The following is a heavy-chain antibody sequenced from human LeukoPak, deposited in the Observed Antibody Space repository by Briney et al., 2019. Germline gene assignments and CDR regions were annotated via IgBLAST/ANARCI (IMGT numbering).Heavy chain of an antibody. J-gene: IGHJ4*02. CDR2: IIPIFGTA. CDR3: ARDMGYYGSGTFDY. D-gene: IGHD3-10*01. V-gene: IGHV1-69*05. Sequence: ASVKVSCKASGGTFSSYAISWVRQAPGQGLEWMGRIIPIFGTANYAQKFQGRVTITTDESTSTAYMELSSLRSEDTAVYYWARDMGYYGSGTFDYWGRGTLATVSS. CDR1: GGTFSSYA.